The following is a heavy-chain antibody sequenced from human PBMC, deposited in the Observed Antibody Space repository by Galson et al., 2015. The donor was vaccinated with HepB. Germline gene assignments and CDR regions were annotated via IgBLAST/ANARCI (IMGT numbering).Heavy chain of an antibody. Sequence: SVKVSCKASGYTFTSYGISWVRQAPGQGLEWMGWISAYNGNTNYAQKLQGRVTMTTDTSTSTAYMELRSLRSDDTAVYYCARDPWTSRGQWLVRRTAWFDPWGQGTLVTVSS. CDR1: GYTFTSYG. CDR2: ISAYNGNT. V-gene: IGHV1-18*04. CDR3: ARDPWTSRGQWLVRRTAWFDP. D-gene: IGHD6-19*01. J-gene: IGHJ5*02.